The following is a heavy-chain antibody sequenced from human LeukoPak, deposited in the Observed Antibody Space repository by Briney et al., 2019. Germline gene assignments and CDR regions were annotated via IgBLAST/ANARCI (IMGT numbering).Heavy chain of an antibody. D-gene: IGHD5-12*01. J-gene: IGHJ6*03. Sequence: GGTLRLSCAASGFTFSSYGMSWVRQAPGKGLEWVSPIRGSGGGTYSVDSLKGRFTISTDTTKNTLYLQINSLRAEDTAVYYCAKYSGYEYYYHYYMDVWGKGTTVTISS. V-gene: IGHV3-23*01. CDR2: IRGSGGGT. CDR3: AKYSGYEYYYHYYMDV. CDR1: GFTFSSYG.